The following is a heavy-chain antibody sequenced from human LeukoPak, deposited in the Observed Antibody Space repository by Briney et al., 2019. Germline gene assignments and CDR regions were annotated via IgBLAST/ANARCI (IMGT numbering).Heavy chain of an antibody. D-gene: IGHD2-15*01. CDR1: GGSFSGYY. V-gene: IGHV4-34*01. CDR3: ARDCSGGSCYRLGFDP. J-gene: IGHJ5*02. Sequence: PSETLSLTCAVYGGSFSGYYWSWIRQPPGKGLEWIGEINHSGSTNYNPSLKSRVTISVDTSKNQFSLKLSSVTAADTAVYYCARDCSGGSCYRLGFDPWGQGTLVTVSS. CDR2: INHSGST.